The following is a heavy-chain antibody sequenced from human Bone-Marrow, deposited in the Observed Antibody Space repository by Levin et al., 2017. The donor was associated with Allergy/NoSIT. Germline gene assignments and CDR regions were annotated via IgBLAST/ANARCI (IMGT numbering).Heavy chain of an antibody. CDR2: INPSGSP. CDR3: VHQDGNWVFDS. D-gene: IGHD4-23*01. V-gene: IGHV4-34*01. CDR1: GGSFSGYY. Sequence: SETLSLTCAVSGGSFSGYYWSWIRQSPGKGLEWIGEINPSGSPNYNPPFKSRASMSLDTSKNQFSLRLTSVTAADTAVYYGVHQDGNWVFDSWGQGTLVTVSS. J-gene: IGHJ4*02.